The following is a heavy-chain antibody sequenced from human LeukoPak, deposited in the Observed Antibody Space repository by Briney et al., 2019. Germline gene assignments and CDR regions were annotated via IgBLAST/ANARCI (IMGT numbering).Heavy chain of an antibody. CDR3: ARDYDFWSGYYSPTRGYLRY. V-gene: IGHV3-30*02. J-gene: IGHJ4*02. CDR1: GFTFSGSG. CDR2: IRYDGSNK. D-gene: IGHD3-3*01. Sequence: PGGSLRLSCAASGFTFSGSGMHWVRQAPGKGLEWVTFIRYDGSNKYYTDSVKGRFTISRDNSKNTLYLQMDSLRAKDTAVYYCARDYDFWSGYYSPTRGYLRYWGQGTLVTVSS.